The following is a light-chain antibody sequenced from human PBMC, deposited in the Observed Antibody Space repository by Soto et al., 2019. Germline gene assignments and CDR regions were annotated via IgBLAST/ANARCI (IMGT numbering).Light chain of an antibody. CDR3: QQYGSSPRT. CDR2: GAS. Sequence: EIVLTQSPGTLSLSPGERATLSCRASQSVSNNYLAWYQQKPGQAPRLPIYGASARNPGVPDRFSGSGSGTDFILTISRLEPEDFAVSYCQQYGSSPRTFGQGTKVEIK. CDR1: QSVSNNY. V-gene: IGKV3-20*01. J-gene: IGKJ1*01.